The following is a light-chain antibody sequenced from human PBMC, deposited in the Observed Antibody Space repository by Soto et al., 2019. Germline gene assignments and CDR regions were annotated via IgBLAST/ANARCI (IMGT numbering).Light chain of an antibody. CDR3: CSYAGSSTNV. V-gene: IGLV2-23*01. CDR1: SSDVGSYNF. Sequence: QSVLTQPASVSGSPGQLITISCTGTSSDVGSYNFVSWYQQHPGKAPKLMIYEASKRPSGVSNRFSGSKSGNTASLTISGLQPEDEADYSFCSYAGSSTNVFGAGTKVTVL. J-gene: IGLJ1*01. CDR2: EAS.